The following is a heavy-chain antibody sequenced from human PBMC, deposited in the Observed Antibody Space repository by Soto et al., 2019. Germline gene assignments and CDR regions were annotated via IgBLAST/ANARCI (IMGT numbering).Heavy chain of an antibody. Sequence: GGSLRLSCAASGFNFRNFPMTWVRQVPGQGLEYVSSITSSGEQTFYADSVKGRFSISRDNSKGILHLQMNSLRAEDTAIYHCARDRRSPYYYDSSGYQGMDVWGQGTSVTVSS. CDR2: ITSSGEQT. D-gene: IGHD3-22*01. CDR1: GFNFRNFP. V-gene: IGHV3-23*01. CDR3: ARDRRSPYYYDSSGYQGMDV. J-gene: IGHJ6*02.